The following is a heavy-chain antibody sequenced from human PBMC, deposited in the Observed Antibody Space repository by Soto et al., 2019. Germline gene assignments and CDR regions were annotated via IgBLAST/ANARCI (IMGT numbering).Heavy chain of an antibody. V-gene: IGHV1-69*02. CDR1: GGTFSSYT. D-gene: IGHD3-3*01. CDR3: GGLPSKYYVFGRGPGGVFDM. J-gene: IGHJ3*02. CDR2: IIPILGIA. Sequence: TSVKVSCKASGGTFSSYTISWVRQAPGQGLEWMGRIIPILGIANYAQKFQGRVTITADKSTSTAYMELSSLRSEDTAVYYCGGLPSKYYVFGRGPGGVFDMWGKGKMVTVS.